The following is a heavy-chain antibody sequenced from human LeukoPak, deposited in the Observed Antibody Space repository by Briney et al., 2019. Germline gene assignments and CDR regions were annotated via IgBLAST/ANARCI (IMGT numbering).Heavy chain of an antibody. J-gene: IGHJ3*02. D-gene: IGHD4-23*01. CDR2: ISSSSSTI. Sequence: AGGSLRLSCAASGFTFSSYSMNWVRQAPGKGLEWVSYISSSSSTIYYADSVKGRFTISRDNAKNSLYLQMNSLRAEDTAVYYCARDRHDYGGTNAFDIWGQGTMVTVSS. V-gene: IGHV3-48*01. CDR3: ARDRHDYGGTNAFDI. CDR1: GFTFSSYS.